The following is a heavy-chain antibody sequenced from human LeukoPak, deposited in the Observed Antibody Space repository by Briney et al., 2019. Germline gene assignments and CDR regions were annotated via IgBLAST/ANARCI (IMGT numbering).Heavy chain of an antibody. J-gene: IGHJ4*02. D-gene: IGHD2-15*01. CDR1: GYTFTAYY. CDR3: ARDLEGYCSGGTCYFDY. Sequence: ASVTVSSKASGYTFTAYYMHWVRQAPGQGLEWMGWINPNSGGTNYAQKFQGRVTMIRDTSISTAYMELSSLRSDDTAVYYCARDLEGYCSGGTCYFDYWGQGTLVTVSS. CDR2: INPNSGGT. V-gene: IGHV1-2*02.